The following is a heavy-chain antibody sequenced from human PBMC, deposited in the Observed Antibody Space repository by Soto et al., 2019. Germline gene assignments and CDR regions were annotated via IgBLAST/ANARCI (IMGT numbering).Heavy chain of an antibody. CDR2: VKQDGREE. Sequence: EVQLVESGGGLVQPGGSLRLSCAASGFTFSSHWMSWVRQAPGKGLEWVASVKQDGREEYYVDSVKGRFTISRDNAKNSLHLQMNSLRAEDMAVYYCARDSHYCESSGCHYWGQGTLVTVSS. J-gene: IGHJ4*02. CDR1: GFTFSSHW. D-gene: IGHD3-22*01. CDR3: ARDSHYCESSGCHY. V-gene: IGHV3-7*03.